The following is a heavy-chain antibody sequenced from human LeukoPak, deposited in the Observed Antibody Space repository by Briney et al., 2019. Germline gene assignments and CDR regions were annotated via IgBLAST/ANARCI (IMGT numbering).Heavy chain of an antibody. CDR1: GFTFSSYA. Sequence: PGGSLRLSCSASGFTFSSYAMHWVRQAPGKGLEWVAVISYDGSNKYYADSVKGRFTISRDNSKNTLYLQMNSLRAEDTAVYYCAKGGGIRITMVRGVTVDYWGQGTLVTVSS. D-gene: IGHD3-10*01. CDR2: ISYDGSNK. J-gene: IGHJ4*02. CDR3: AKGGGIRITMVRGVTVDY. V-gene: IGHV3-30*04.